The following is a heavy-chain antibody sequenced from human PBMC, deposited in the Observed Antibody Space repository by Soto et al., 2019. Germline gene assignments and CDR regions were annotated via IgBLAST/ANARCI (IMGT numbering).Heavy chain of an antibody. J-gene: IGHJ6*02. CDR1: GGTFSSYA. CDR3: AREEDAQPNNYYYGMDV. V-gene: IGHV1-69*01. Sequence: QVQLVQSGAEVKKPGSSVKVSCKASGGTFSSYAISWVRQATGQGLEWMGGIIPIFGTANYAQKFQGRVTITADESTSTADMELSSLRSEDTAVYYCAREEDAQPNNYYYGMDVWGQGTTVTVSS. CDR2: IIPIFGTA.